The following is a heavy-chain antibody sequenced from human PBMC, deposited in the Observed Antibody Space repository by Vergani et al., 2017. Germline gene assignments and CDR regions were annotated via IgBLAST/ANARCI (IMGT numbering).Heavy chain of an antibody. CDR3: ARLYERDNIGSKCFGY. CDR2: IHPADSDT. V-gene: IGHV5-51*01. J-gene: IGHJ4*02. CDR1: GYSFTNYW. Sequence: EVQLVQSGAEVKKPGESLKISCQISGYSFTNYWIGWVRQMPGKGLEWMGIIHPADSDTRYSPSFQGQVNITVDKSISTAYLQRSSLRASDSAMYYCARLYERDNIGSKCFGYWGQRALGTGSS. D-gene: IGHD1-14*01.